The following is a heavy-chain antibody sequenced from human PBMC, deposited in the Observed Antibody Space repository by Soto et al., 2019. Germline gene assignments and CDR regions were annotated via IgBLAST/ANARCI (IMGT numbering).Heavy chain of an antibody. CDR2: TSGNGGST. CDR3: ARGYGGYDY. D-gene: IGHD5-12*01. J-gene: IGHJ4*02. CDR1: GFVFRTYA. Sequence: GGSLRLSCAASGFVFRTYAMSWVRQAPDKGLEWVSGTSGNGGSTYYADSVKGRFTISRDNSKNTLYLQMNSLRAEDTAVYYCARGYGGYDYWGQGTLVTVSS. V-gene: IGHV3-23*01.